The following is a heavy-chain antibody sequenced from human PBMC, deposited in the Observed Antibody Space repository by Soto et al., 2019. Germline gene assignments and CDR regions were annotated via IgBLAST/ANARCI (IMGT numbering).Heavy chain of an antibody. D-gene: IGHD1-26*01. V-gene: IGHV3-30*03. CDR1: GFTFSSYG. J-gene: IGHJ4*02. CDR2: ISYDGSDM. CDR3: ARGGVPYFDY. Sequence: GGFLRLSCAGSGFTFSSYGMHWVRQAPGKGLEWVAVISYDGSDMYYGDSVKGRFTISRDNSKDTLYLQMNSLRPEDTAVYYCARGGVPYFDYWGQGTLVTVSS.